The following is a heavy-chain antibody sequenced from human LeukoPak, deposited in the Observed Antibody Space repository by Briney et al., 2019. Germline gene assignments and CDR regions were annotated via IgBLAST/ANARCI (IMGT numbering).Heavy chain of an antibody. V-gene: IGHV4-31*01. D-gene: IGHD2-15*01. J-gene: IGHJ6*02. CDR3: ARAPGYCSGGSCYSMSNPYYYYYYGMDV. Sequence: PSETLSLTCTVSGVSISSGGYYWSWIRQHTGKGLEWIGYIYYSGSTYYNPSLRSLVTISVDTYKNQFPLKLSSVTAAETALYYCARAPGYCSGGSCYSMSNPYYYYYYGMDVWGQGTTVTVSS. CDR1: GVSISSGGYY. CDR2: IYYSGST.